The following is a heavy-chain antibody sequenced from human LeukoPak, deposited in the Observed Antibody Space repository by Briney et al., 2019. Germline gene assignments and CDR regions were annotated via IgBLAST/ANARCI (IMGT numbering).Heavy chain of an antibody. CDR1: GGTFSSYA. J-gene: IGHJ6*02. CDR3: ARFIVGARSYGMDV. V-gene: IGHV1-69*04. Sequence: ASVKVSCKASGGTFSSYAISWVRQAPGQGLEWMGRIIPILGIANYAQKFQGRVTITADKSTSTAYMELSSLRSEDTAVYYCARFIVGARSYGMDVWGQGTTVTVSS. CDR2: IIPILGIA. D-gene: IGHD1-26*01.